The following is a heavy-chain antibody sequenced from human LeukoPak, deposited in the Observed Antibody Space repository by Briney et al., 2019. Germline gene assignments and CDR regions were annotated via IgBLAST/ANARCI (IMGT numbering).Heavy chain of an antibody. J-gene: IGHJ4*02. CDR3: AKPRLFGKPICYFDY. CDR1: GFTFSDYY. CDR2: ISSSSSYT. Sequence: PGGSLRLSCAASGFTFSDYYMTWIRQAPGKGLEWVSYISSSSSYTNYADSVKDRFTISRDNSKNTLYLQMNSLRAEDTAVYYCAKPRLFGKPICYFDYWGQGTLVTVSS. D-gene: IGHD3-16*01. V-gene: IGHV3-11*03.